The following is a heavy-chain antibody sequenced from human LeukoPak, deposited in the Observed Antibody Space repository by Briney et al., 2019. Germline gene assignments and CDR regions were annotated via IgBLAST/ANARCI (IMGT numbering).Heavy chain of an antibody. CDR1: GGSISSHY. CDR2: IYYSGST. Sequence: PSETLSLTCTVSGGSISSHYWSWIRQPPGKGLEWIGYIYYSGSTNYNPSLKSRVTISVDTSKNQFSLKLSSVTAADTAVYYCARYSYGGLGFDYWGQGTLDTVSS. J-gene: IGHJ4*02. D-gene: IGHD5-18*01. CDR3: ARYSYGGLGFDY. V-gene: IGHV4-59*08.